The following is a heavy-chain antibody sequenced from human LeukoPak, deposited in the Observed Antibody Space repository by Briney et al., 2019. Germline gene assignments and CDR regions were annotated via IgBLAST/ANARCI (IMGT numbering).Heavy chain of an antibody. D-gene: IGHD3-22*01. V-gene: IGHV4-31*03. Sequence: SETLSLTCTVSGGSISIGGYYWSWIRQHPGQGLEWIGYIYYSGSTYYNPSLKSRVTISVDTSKNQFSLKLSSVTAADTAVYYCARGSSGYYYGDYWGQGTLVTVSS. CDR1: GGSISIGGYY. CDR3: ARGSSGYYYGDY. J-gene: IGHJ4*02. CDR2: IYYSGST.